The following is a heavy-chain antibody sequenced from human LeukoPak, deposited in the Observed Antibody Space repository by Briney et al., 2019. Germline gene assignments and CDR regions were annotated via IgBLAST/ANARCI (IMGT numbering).Heavy chain of an antibody. D-gene: IGHD6-25*01. Sequence: GGSLRLSCAASGFTFSTYYMNWVRQAPGKGLEWVSYISGGTRLVIYYADSVKGRFAISRDNSKNTLYLQMNSLRAEDTAVYYCAKDIRLPGAFDYWGQGTLVTVSS. CDR1: GFTFSTYY. J-gene: IGHJ4*02. CDR3: AKDIRLPGAFDY. CDR2: ISGGTRLVI. V-gene: IGHV3-48*01.